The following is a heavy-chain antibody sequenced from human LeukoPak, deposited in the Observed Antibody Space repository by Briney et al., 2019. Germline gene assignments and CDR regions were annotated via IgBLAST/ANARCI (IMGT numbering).Heavy chain of an antibody. CDR3: ARDRGRPYGDYYGDYFDY. D-gene: IGHD4-17*01. Sequence: VASVKVSCKASGYTFTDYYIHWVRQAPGQGLEWMGWINPNSGGTNYAQKFQGRVTMTRDTSISTAYMELRSLRSDDTAVYYCARDRGRPYGDYYGDYFDYWGQGTLVTVSS. CDR2: INPNSGGT. CDR1: GYTFTDYY. J-gene: IGHJ4*02. V-gene: IGHV1-2*02.